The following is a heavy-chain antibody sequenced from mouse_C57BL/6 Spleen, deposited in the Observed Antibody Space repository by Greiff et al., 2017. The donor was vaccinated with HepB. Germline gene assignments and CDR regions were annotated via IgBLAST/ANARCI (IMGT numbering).Heavy chain of an antibody. D-gene: IGHD4-1*01. CDR3: ARWFPPGHWDAMDY. J-gene: IGHJ4*01. CDR1: GYSFTGYY. Sequence: EVQLQQSGPELVKPGASVKISCKASGYSFTGYYMHWVKQSSEKSLEWIGEINPSTGGTSYNQKFKGKATLTVDKSSSTVYMQLKSLTSEDSAVYYCARWFPPGHWDAMDYWGQGTSVTVSS. V-gene: IGHV1-43*01. CDR2: INPSTGGT.